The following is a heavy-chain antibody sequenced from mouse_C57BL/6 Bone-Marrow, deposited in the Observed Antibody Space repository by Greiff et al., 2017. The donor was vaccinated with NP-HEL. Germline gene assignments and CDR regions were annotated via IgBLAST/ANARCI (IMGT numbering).Heavy chain of an antibody. CDR3: ARDYYGSSYWYFDV. D-gene: IGHD1-1*01. CDR1: GYAFSSYW. CDR2: IYPGDGDT. J-gene: IGHJ1*03. V-gene: IGHV1-80*01. Sequence: VKLQESGAELVKPGASVKISCKASGYAFSSYWMNWVKQRPGKGLEWIGQIYPGDGDTNYNGKFKGKATLTADKSSSTAYMQLSSLTSEDSAVYFCARDYYGSSYWYFDVWGTGTTVTVSS.